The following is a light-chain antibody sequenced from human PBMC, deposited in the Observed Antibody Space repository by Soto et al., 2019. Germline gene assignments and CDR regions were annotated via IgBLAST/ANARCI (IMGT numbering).Light chain of an antibody. CDR3: QQYGRSPWT. CDR2: GAS. J-gene: IGKJ1*01. V-gene: IGKV3-20*01. Sequence: EIVLTQSPGTLSLSPGERATLSFRASQSVSSSYLAWYQQKPGQAPRLLIYGASSRATGIPDRFSGSGSGTDFTRTISRLEPEDFAVYYCQQYGRSPWTFGQGTKVDI. CDR1: QSVSSSY.